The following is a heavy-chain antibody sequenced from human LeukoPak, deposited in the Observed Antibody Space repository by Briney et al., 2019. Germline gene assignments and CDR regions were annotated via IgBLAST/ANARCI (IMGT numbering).Heavy chain of an antibody. CDR2: ISGSGGST. Sequence: GGSLRLSCAASGFTFSSYAMSWVRQAPGKGLEWVSAISGSGGSTYYADSVKGRFTISRDNSKNTLYLQMNSLRAEDAAVYYCAKDGLYDYVWGSYRLVNWFDPWGQGTLVTVSS. D-gene: IGHD3-16*02. V-gene: IGHV3-23*01. CDR3: AKDGLYDYVWGSYRLVNWFDP. CDR1: GFTFSSYA. J-gene: IGHJ5*02.